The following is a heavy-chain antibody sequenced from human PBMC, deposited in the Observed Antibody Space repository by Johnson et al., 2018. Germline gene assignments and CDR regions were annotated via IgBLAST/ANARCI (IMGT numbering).Heavy chain of an antibody. J-gene: IGHJ3*01. CDR1: GFTFSRYV. Sequence: QVQLVQSGGGVVQPGRSXGLSCTASGFTFSRYVMHWVRQAPGKGLELVALISYDGSNEYYADSVKGRFTIFRDNSKNTLFLQMISLRAEDTAVYYCAKGDYGDYKGAFDVWGLGTMVTVSS. V-gene: IGHV3-30*18. CDR3: AKGDYGDYKGAFDV. D-gene: IGHD4-17*01. CDR2: ISYDGSNE.